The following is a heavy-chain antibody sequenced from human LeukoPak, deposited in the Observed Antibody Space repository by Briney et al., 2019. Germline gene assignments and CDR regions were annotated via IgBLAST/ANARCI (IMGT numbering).Heavy chain of an antibody. CDR3: AREGAVTRDFDY. Sequence: GSSVKVSCKASGGTFSSYAISWVRQAPGQGLEWMGGIIPIFGTANYAQKFQGRVTTTADESTSTAYMELSSLRSEDTAVYYCAREGAVTRDFDYWGQGTLVTVSS. D-gene: IGHD4-17*01. CDR2: IIPIFGTA. V-gene: IGHV1-69*01. CDR1: GGTFSSYA. J-gene: IGHJ4*02.